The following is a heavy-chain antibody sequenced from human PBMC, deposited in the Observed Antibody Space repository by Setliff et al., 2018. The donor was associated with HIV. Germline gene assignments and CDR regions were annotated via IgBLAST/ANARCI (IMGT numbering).Heavy chain of an antibody. D-gene: IGHD2-15*01. J-gene: IGHJ4*02. CDR2: IYTSGST. CDR3: ASSRGGGCPDY. CDR1: IDSISSYY. Sequence: TSETLSLTCTVSIDSISSYYWSWIRQPPGKGLEWIGYIYTSGSTKYNPSLKSRVTISVDTSKNQFSLKLSSVTAADTAVYYCASSRGGGCPDYWGQGTLVNVSS. V-gene: IGHV4-59*01.